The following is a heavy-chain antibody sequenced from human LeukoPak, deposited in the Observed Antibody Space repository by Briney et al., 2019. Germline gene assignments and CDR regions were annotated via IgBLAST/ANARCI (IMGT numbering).Heavy chain of an antibody. CDR2: IYYSGST. J-gene: IGHJ4*02. CDR3: ACSYGGYVLY. CDR1: GGSISSSSYY. V-gene: IGHV4-39*01. D-gene: IGHD5-12*01. Sequence: SETLSLTCTVSGGSISSSSYYWGWMRQPPGKELEWIGSIYYSGSTYYNPSLKSRVTISVDTSKNQFSLKLSSVTAADTAVYYCACSYGGYVLYRGQGTLVTVS.